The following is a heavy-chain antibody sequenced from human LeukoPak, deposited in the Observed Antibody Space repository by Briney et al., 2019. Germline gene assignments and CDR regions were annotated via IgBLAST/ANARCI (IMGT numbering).Heavy chain of an antibody. D-gene: IGHD1-26*01. CDR1: GFTFSSYE. CDR3: ARSSGTYHFDY. J-gene: IGHJ4*02. Sequence: GGSLRHSCAASGFTFSSYEMNWVRQAPGKGLEWVSYISSSGTTIYYADSVKGRFTISRDNAKNSLFLQVNSLRAEDTAVYYCARSSGTYHFDYWGQGTLVTVSS. CDR2: ISSSGTTI. V-gene: IGHV3-48*03.